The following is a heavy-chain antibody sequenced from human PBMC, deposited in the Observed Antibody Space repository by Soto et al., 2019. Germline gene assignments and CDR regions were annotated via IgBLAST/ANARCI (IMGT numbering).Heavy chain of an antibody. CDR3: ARGIAARRVYYYGMDV. V-gene: IGHV1-69*06. J-gene: IGHJ6*02. CDR2: IIPIFGTA. Sequence: ASVKVSCKASGGAFSSYAIGWVRQAPGQGLEWMGGIIPIFGTANYAQKFQGRVTITADKSTSTAYMELSSLRSEDTAVYYCARGIAARRVYYYGMDVWGQGTTVTVSS. D-gene: IGHD6-6*01. CDR1: GGAFSSYA.